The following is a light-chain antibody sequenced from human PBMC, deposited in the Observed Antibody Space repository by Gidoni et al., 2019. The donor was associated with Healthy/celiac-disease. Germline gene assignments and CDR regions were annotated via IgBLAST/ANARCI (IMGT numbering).Light chain of an antibody. CDR3: QQRSNWPLT. Sequence: TVLPKSPATLSLSPGERATLSCRASQSVRSYLAWYQQKPGQAPRLLIYAASNRATGIPARFSGSGSGTDFTPTISSLEPEDLAVYYGQQRSNWPLTFGGGTKVEIK. CDR1: QSVRSY. J-gene: IGKJ4*01. V-gene: IGKV3-11*01. CDR2: AAS.